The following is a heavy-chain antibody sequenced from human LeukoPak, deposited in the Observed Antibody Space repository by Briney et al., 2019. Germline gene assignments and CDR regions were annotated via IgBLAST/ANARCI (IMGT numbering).Heavy chain of an antibody. V-gene: IGHV5-51*01. CDR3: ARGRDDCSSTSCYTGVYYYYYGMDV. J-gene: IGHJ6*02. Sequence: GESLKISCKGSGYSFTSYWIGWVRQMPGKGLEWMGIIYPGDSDTRYSPSFQGQVTISADKSISTAYLQWSSLRSEDTAVYYCARGRDDCSSTSCYTGVYYYYYGMDVWGQGTTVTVSS. D-gene: IGHD2-2*02. CDR1: GYSFTSYW. CDR2: IYPGDSDT.